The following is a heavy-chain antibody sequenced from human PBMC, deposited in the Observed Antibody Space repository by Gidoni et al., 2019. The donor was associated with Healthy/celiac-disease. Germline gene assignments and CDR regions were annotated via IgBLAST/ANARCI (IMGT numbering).Heavy chain of an antibody. D-gene: IGHD3-22*01. CDR1: GFTFSSYG. CDR2: IWYDGINK. Sequence: QVQLVESGGGVVQPGRSHDPPCAASGFTFSSYGMHWVRQAPGKGLEWVAVIWYDGINKYYADSVKGRFTISRDNSKNTLYLQMNSLRAEDTAVYYCARDPGYYDSSGIYYDVLKYYFDYWGQGTLVTVSS. J-gene: IGHJ4*02. CDR3: ARDPGYYDSSGIYYDVLKYYFDY. V-gene: IGHV3-33*01.